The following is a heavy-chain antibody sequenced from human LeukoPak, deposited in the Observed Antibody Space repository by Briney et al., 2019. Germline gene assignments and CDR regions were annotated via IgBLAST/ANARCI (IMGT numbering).Heavy chain of an antibody. CDR2: ICYSGTT. CDR1: GGSISSTNFY. V-gene: IGHV4-39*01. D-gene: IGHD3-3*01. CDR3: ARLPRYDFWS. J-gene: IGHJ4*02. Sequence: PSETLSLTCTVAGGSISSTNFYWGWIRQPPGKGLEWIGSICYSGTTYYNPSLKSRVTISVDTSKKQFSLKLGSVTAADTAVYYCARLPRYDFWSWGQGTLVTVSS.